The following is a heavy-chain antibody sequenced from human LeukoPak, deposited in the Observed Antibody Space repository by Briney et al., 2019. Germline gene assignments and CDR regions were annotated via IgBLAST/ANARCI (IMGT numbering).Heavy chain of an antibody. Sequence: PSETLSLTCTVSGGSISSSSYYWGWIRQPPGKGLEWIGSIYYSGSTYYNPSLKSRVTISVDTSKNQFSLKLSSVTAADTAVYYCASVARSGSPIREAYYFDYWGQGTLVTVSS. J-gene: IGHJ4*02. CDR3: ASVARSGSPIREAYYFDY. D-gene: IGHD3-10*01. CDR2: IYYSGST. CDR1: GGSISSSSYY. V-gene: IGHV4-39*01.